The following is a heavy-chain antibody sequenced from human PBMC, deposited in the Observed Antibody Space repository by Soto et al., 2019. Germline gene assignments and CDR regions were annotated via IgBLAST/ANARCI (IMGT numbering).Heavy chain of an antibody. V-gene: IGHV4-59*01. CDR2: IYYSGST. J-gene: IGHJ6*02. CDR3: ARGRLEGRGQYSFYYCGLDV. Sequence: QVQLQESGPGLVKPSETLSLTCTVSGDSLSSYYWSWIRQPPGKGLEWIGYIYYSGSTNYNPSLESRVTIFLDTSKNQVSLKVSSLTAADTAVYFCARGRLEGRGQYSFYYCGLDVWGQGTTVTVSS. D-gene: IGHD1-1*01. CDR1: GDSLSSYY.